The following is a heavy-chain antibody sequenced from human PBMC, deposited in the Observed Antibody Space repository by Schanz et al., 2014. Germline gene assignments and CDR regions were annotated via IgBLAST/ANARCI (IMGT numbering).Heavy chain of an antibody. J-gene: IGHJ6*02. CDR1: GGSISSGGYS. CDR3: ARGGRTTYNYYYGMDV. Sequence: QVPLQASGPGLVKPSQTLSLTCAVSGGSISSGGYSWNWIRQPPGKGLEWIVYIYYSGSTYYNPSLRSRVTISVDPSKTQFSLKLSSVTAADTAVYYCARGGRTTYNYYYGMDVWGQGTTVTVSS. CDR2: IYYSGST. V-gene: IGHV4-30-4*07. D-gene: IGHD1-1*01.